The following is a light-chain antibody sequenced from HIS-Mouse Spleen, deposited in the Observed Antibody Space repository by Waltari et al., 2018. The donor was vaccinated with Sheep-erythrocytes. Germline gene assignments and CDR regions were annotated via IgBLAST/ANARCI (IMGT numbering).Light chain of an antibody. CDR1: SSNIGAGYA. CDR2: GTS. CDR3: QSYDSSLSGGV. Sequence: QSVLTQPPSVSGAPGQRVTISCTGSSSNIGAGYAVHWYQQLPGTAPKLPMYGTSNRPSGVPDRFSGSKSGTSASLAITGLQAEDEAEYYCQSYDSSLSGGVFGTGT. V-gene: IGLV1-40*01. J-gene: IGLJ1*01.